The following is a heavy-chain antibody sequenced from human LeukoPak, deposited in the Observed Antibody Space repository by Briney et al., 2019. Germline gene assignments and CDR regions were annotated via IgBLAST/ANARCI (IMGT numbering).Heavy chain of an antibody. CDR2: IDYSGST. V-gene: IGHV4-30-4*01. J-gene: IGHJ4*02. CDR1: GGSISSGDYY. Sequence: SETLSLTCTVSGGSISSGDYYWSWIRQPPGKGLEWIVYIDYSGSTHYNPSLKSRITISVDTSKNQFSLRLTSVTAADTAVYYCARAPDYGANDYWGQGTLVTVSS. D-gene: IGHD4-23*01. CDR3: ARAPDYGANDY.